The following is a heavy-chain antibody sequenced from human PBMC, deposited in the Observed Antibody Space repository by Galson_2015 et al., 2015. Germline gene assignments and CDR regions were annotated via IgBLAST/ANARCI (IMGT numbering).Heavy chain of an antibody. V-gene: IGHV3-48*01. CDR2: ISRSGHVI. D-gene: IGHD3-22*01. CDR3: AHAAQGGYCIDRVCFWGDSWFDP. J-gene: IGHJ5*02. Sequence: GKELDWLSFISRSGHVIYYADSVKGRITISRDNAKNSLYLQMTNLRGEDTAVYYCAHAAQGGYCIDRVCFWGDSWFDPWGQGTLVTVSS.